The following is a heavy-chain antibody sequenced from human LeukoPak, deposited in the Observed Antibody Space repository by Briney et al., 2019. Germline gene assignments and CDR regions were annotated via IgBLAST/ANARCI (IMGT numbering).Heavy chain of an antibody. D-gene: IGHD6-13*01. J-gene: IGHJ6*03. CDR2: ISGSGGST. CDR3: AKREAAAGTYYYYYMDV. Sequence: GGSLRLSCAASGFTFSSYAMSWVRQAPGQGLEWVSAISGSGGSTYYADSVKGRFTISRDDSKNTLYLQMNSLRAEDTAVYYCAKREAAAGTYYYYYMDVWGKGATVTVSS. V-gene: IGHV3-23*01. CDR1: GFTFSSYA.